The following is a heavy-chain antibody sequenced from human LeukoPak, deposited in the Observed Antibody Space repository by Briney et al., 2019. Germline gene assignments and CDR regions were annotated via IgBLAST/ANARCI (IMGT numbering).Heavy chain of an antibody. CDR1: GGSISSSSYF. CDR2: IYYSGST. V-gene: IGHV4-39*01. J-gene: IGHJ4*02. D-gene: IGHD4-23*01. CDR3: ARRSISGNSWDYFDY. Sequence: SETLSLTCTVSGGSISSSSYFWGWIRQPPGKGLEWIGTIYYSGSTYYNPSLKSRVTFSLDTSNNQFSLKLSSVTAADTAVYFCARRSISGNSWDYFDYWGQGTLVTVSS.